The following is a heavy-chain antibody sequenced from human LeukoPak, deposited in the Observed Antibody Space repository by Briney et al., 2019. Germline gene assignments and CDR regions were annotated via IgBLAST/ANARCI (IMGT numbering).Heavy chain of an antibody. CDR1: GFTFSSYA. V-gene: IGHV3-64*01. J-gene: IGHJ4*02. D-gene: IGHD3-22*01. CDR2: ISSNGGST. Sequence: GGSLRLSCAASGFTFSSYAMHWVRQAPGKGLEYVSAISSNGGSTYYANSAKGRFTISRDNSKNTLYLQMGSLRAEDMAVYYCARDQASTYYDSSGYYGASFDYWGQGTLVTVSS. CDR3: ARDQASTYYDSSGYYGASFDY.